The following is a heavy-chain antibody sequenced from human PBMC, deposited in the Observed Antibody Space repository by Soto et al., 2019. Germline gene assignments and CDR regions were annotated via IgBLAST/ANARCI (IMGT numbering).Heavy chain of an antibody. V-gene: IGHV3-9*01. D-gene: IGHD3-10*01. CDR2: ISWNSGSI. Sequence: DVQLVESGGGLVQPGRSLRLSCAASGFTFDDYAMHWVRQAPGKGLEWVSGISWNSGSIGYADSVKGRVTISRDNAKNSLYLQMNSLRAEDTALYYCAQDYYGSGSYRYMDVWGKGTTVTVSS. J-gene: IGHJ6*03. CDR1: GFTFDDYA. CDR3: AQDYYGSGSYRYMDV.